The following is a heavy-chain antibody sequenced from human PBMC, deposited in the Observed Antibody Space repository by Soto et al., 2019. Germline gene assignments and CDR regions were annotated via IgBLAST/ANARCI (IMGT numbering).Heavy chain of an antibody. CDR2: SSPRGDTI. CDR3: AKGPHTNVGWPYYFES. Sequence: GGSLRLSCVASGFSLANYPMNWVRQTPGKGLEWISYSSPRGDTIYYADSVEGRFTISRDNARNSLSLHMSSLRDEDSALYYCAKGPHTNVGWPYYFESWGQGVPVTV. J-gene: IGHJ4*02. CDR1: GFSLANYP. D-gene: IGHD6-19*01. V-gene: IGHV3-48*02.